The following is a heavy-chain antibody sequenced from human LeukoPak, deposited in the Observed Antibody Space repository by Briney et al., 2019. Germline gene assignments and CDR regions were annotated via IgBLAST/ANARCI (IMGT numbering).Heavy chain of an antibody. CDR2: IRYDGSNK. Sequence: GGSLRLSCAASGFTFSSYGMHWVRQAPGKELEWVAFIRYDGSNKYYADSVKGRFTISRDNSKNTLYLQMNSLRAEDTAVYYCAKDTGEYSYGSWFDYWGQGTLVTVSS. D-gene: IGHD5-18*01. CDR3: AKDTGEYSYGSWFDY. J-gene: IGHJ4*02. V-gene: IGHV3-30*02. CDR1: GFTFSSYG.